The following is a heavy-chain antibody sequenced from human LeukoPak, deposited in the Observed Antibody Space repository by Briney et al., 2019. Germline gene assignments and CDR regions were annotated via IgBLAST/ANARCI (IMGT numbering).Heavy chain of an antibody. Sequence: SETLSLTCTVSGGSISSSSYYWGWIRQPPGKGLEWIGSVYYSGSTYYNPSLKSRVTISVDTPKNQFSLKLSSVTAADTAVYYCARGYYYDSSGYYYGDYWGQGTLVTVSS. D-gene: IGHD3-22*01. V-gene: IGHV4-39*01. J-gene: IGHJ4*02. CDR1: GGSISSSSYY. CDR2: VYYSGST. CDR3: ARGYYYDSSGYYYGDY.